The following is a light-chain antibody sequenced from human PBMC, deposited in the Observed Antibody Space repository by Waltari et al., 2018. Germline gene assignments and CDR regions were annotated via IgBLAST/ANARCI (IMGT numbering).Light chain of an antibody. V-gene: IGKV4-1*01. Sequence: DILMTQSPYHLAVSLGKRTTINCKSSQSVLYSSTNKNYLAWYQKKPGQTPKLLIYWASTRESGVPDRFSGSGSGTDFTLTISSLQAEDVAVYYCQQYYSTPPTFGPGTKVDIK. CDR2: WAS. CDR3: QQYYSTPPT. CDR1: QSVLYSSTNKNY. J-gene: IGKJ3*01.